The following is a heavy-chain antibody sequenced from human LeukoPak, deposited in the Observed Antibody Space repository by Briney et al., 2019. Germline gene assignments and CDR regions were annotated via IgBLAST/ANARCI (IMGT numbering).Heavy chain of an antibody. CDR1: GFSFSTYW. Sequence: GGSLRLSCAASGFSFSTYWMHWVRQAPGKGLVWVSRIRSDETTASYADSVKGRFTISRDNSKNTLYLQMNSLRAEDTAVYYCAKDPLGIAVAGAFDYWGQGTLVTVSS. V-gene: IGHV3-74*01. CDR3: AKDPLGIAVAGAFDY. J-gene: IGHJ4*02. D-gene: IGHD6-19*01. CDR2: IRSDETTA.